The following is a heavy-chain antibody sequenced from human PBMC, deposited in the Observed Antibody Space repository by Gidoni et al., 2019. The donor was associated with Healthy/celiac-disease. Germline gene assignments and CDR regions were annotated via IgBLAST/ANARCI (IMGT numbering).Heavy chain of an antibody. CDR3: AKAPRWELQRGYIDY. V-gene: IGHV3-9*01. D-gene: IGHD1-26*01. J-gene: IGHJ4*02. CDR2: ISWNSGSI. CDR1: GFTFDDYA. Sequence: EVQLVESGGGLVQPGRSLRLSCAASGFTFDDYAMHWVRQAPGKGLGWVSGISWNSGSIGYADSVKGRFTISRDNAKNSLYLQMNSLRAEDTALYYCAKAPRWELQRGYIDYWGQGTLVTVSS.